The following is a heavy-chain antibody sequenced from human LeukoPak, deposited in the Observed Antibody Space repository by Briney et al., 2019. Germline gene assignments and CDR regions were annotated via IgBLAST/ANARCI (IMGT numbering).Heavy chain of an antibody. D-gene: IGHD3-3*01. CDR1: GGSISSSSYS. J-gene: IGHJ3*02. V-gene: IGHV4-39*01. CDR3: ARKLRFLDAFDI. CDR2: IYYSGST. Sequence: SETLSLTCTVSGGSISSSSYSWGWIRQPPGKGLEWIGSIYYSGSTYYNPSLKSRVTISVDTSKNQFSLKLSSVTAADTAVYYCARKLRFLDAFDIWGQGTMVTVSS.